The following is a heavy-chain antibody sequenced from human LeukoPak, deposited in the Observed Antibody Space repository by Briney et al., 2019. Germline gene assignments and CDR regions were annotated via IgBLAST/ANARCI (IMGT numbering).Heavy chain of an antibody. CDR3: ARDDTHYGSSGSFYDAFDI. CDR1: GFTLSRYS. Sequence: TGGSLRLSCAASGFTLSRYSMNWVRQAPGKGLEWVLSISTSSSYIYYADSVKGRFTISRDNAKNSLYLQMNSLRAEDTAVYYCARDDTHYGSSGSFYDAFDIWGQGTMVTVSS. D-gene: IGHD3-22*01. V-gene: IGHV3-21*01. CDR2: ISTSSSYI. J-gene: IGHJ3*02.